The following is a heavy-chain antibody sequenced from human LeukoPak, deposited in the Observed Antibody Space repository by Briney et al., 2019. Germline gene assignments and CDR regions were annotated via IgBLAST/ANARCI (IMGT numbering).Heavy chain of an antibody. CDR3: ATNGYRAIFGVVNNWFDP. CDR2: FDPEDGET. J-gene: IGHJ5*02. CDR1: GYTLTELS. Sequence: ASVKVSCKVSGYTLTELSMHWVRQAPGKGLEWMGGFDPEDGETIYAQKFQGRVTMTEDTSTDTAYMEMSSLRSEDTAVYYCATNGYRAIFGVVNNWFDPWGQGNLGTVSS. V-gene: IGHV1-24*01. D-gene: IGHD3-3*01.